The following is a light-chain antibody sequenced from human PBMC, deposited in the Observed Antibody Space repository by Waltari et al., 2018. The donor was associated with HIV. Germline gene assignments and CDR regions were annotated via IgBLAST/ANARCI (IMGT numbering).Light chain of an antibody. V-gene: IGKV1-33*01. CDR1: QDISND. CDR2: DVS. CDR3: QQYDTLPLP. J-gene: IGKJ4*01. Sequence: DIQMTQSPSSLSSSVGDRVTITWQGSQDISNDLNGEQQKPGKAPKVLMYDVSHWERGVPSRFSGSGSGTDVTCNISSLQPEDFATHYCQQYDTLPLPFGGGTKVEI.